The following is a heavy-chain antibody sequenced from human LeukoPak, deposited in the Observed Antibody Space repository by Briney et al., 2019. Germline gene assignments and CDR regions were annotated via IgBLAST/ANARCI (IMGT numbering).Heavy chain of an antibody. Sequence: SETLSLTCTVSGDSITTNSYYWGWIRQPPGKGLEWIGSIYYSGSTYYNPSLKSRVTISVDTSKNQFSLKLSSVTAADTAVYYCAREVFNYDILYYFDYWGQGTLVTVSS. CDR2: IYYSGST. V-gene: IGHV4-39*07. D-gene: IGHD3-9*01. CDR1: GDSITTNSYY. J-gene: IGHJ4*02. CDR3: AREVFNYDILYYFDY.